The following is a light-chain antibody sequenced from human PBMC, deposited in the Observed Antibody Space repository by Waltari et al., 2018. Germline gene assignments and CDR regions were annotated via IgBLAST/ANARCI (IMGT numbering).Light chain of an antibody. J-gene: IGKJ2*01. V-gene: IGKV3-20*01. Sequence: VLTQSPGTLSLSPGERATLSCRASQSVGSNYLAWYQQKPGQTPRLLIFGASSRATGIPDRFSGSGSGTDFTLTISRLEPEDFAVYYCQQYGSSPYTFGQGTRLEIK. CDR2: GAS. CDR3: QQYGSSPYT. CDR1: QSVGSNY.